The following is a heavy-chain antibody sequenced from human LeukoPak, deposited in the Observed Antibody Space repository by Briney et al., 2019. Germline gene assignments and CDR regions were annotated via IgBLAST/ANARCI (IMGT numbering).Heavy chain of an antibody. D-gene: IGHD1-26*01. CDR3: GMSGDRVPLQDDVFDV. V-gene: IGHV5-51*01. CDR1: GYIFTSYC. CDR2: IYPGDSGP. J-gene: IGHJ3*01. Sequence: GGSLQISCKVSGYIFTSYCIGWVRQLPGKGREWMGIIYPGDSGPTYSPSFQGQVTISVDKSINTAYLQWSSLQASDTAMYYCGMSGDRVPLQDDVFDVWGQGTMVTVST.